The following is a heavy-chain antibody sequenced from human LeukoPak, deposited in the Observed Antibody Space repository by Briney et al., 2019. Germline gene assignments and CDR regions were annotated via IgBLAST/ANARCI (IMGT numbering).Heavy chain of an antibody. CDR3: ASLTTAEAFDI. Sequence: SGTLSLTCTVSGGSISIYYWSWIRQPPGKGLEWIGYIYDSGSTNYNPSLKSRVTISVDTSKNQFSLKLSSVTAADTAVYYCASLTTAEAFDIWGQGTMVTVSS. V-gene: IGHV4-59*01. D-gene: IGHD3-22*01. CDR2: IYDSGST. CDR1: GGSISIYY. J-gene: IGHJ3*02.